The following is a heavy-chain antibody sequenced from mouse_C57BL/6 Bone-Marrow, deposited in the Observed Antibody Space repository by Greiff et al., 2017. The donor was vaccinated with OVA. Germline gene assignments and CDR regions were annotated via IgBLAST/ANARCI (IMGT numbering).Heavy chain of an antibody. V-gene: IGHV1-42*01. J-gene: IGHJ4*01. D-gene: IGHD2-4*01. CDR1: GYSFTGYY. CDR2: INPSTGGT. Sequence: EVQLQQSGPELVKPGASVKISCKASGYSFTGYYMNWVKQSPEKSLEWIGEINPSTGGTTYNQKFKAKATLTVDKSSSTAYMQLKSLTSEDSAVYYCARLGIYYEDAMDYWGQGTSVTVSS. CDR3: ARLGIYYEDAMDY.